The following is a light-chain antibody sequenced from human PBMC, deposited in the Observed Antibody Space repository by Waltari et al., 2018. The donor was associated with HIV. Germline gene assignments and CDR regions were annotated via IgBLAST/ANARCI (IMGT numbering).Light chain of an antibody. Sequence: QFMLTQPPSVSAAPGQKVTISCSGSASNLGKNYPPWYQHVPGTAPKLLIFDNNKRPSGISGRFSGSKSGTSGTLAIFGLQTGDEADYYCGTWDSSLSAYVFGTVTKVTVL. V-gene: IGLV1-51*01. CDR2: DNN. J-gene: IGLJ1*01. CDR3: GTWDSSLSAYV. CDR1: ASNLGKNY.